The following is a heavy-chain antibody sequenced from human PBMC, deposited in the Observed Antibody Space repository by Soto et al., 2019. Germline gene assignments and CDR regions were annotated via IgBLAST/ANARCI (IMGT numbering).Heavy chain of an antibody. D-gene: IGHD1-26*01. CDR2: ISRKDDK. J-gene: IGHJ4*02. V-gene: IGHV2-5*01. Sequence: ASGPTLVNPTQTLTLTCTYSGFSLTTSGAGVGWIRQPPGKALEWLALISRKDDKRYNPGLESRLTITKDTSKNQVILTLTNMDPVDTATYFCAHRYGGNYYRWYFDSWGQGTLVTVSS. CDR3: AHRYGGNYYRWYFDS. CDR1: GFSLTTSGAG.